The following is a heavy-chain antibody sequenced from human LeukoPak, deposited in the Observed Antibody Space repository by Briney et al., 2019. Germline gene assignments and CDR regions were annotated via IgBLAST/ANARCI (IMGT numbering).Heavy chain of an antibody. V-gene: IGHV4-39*07. Sequence: PSETLSLTCTVSGGSISSSSYYWGWIRQPPGKGLEWIGSIYYSGSTYYNPSLKSRVTISVDTSKNQFSLKLSSVTAADTAVYYCARGPHRQDYFDYWGQGTLVTVSS. CDR2: IYYSGST. J-gene: IGHJ4*02. CDR3: ARGPHRQDYFDY. CDR1: GGSISSSSYY.